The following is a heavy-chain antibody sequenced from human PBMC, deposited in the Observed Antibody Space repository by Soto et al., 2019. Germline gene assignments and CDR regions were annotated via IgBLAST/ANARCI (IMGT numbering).Heavy chain of an antibody. CDR2: ISAYNGNT. Sequence: QVQLVQSGAEVKKPGASVKVSCKASGYTFTSYGISWVRQAPGQGLEWMGWISAYNGNTNYAQKLQGRVTMTTDTSTSTAYMKLRSLRSDDTAVYYCARVAADYDSSGRPFDYWGQGTLVTVSS. CDR1: GYTFTSYG. J-gene: IGHJ4*02. V-gene: IGHV1-18*01. CDR3: ARVAADYDSSGRPFDY. D-gene: IGHD3-22*01.